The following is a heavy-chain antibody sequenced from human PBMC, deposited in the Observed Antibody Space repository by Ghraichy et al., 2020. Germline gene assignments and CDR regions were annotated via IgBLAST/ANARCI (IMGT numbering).Heavy chain of an antibody. J-gene: IGHJ4*02. D-gene: IGHD3/OR15-3a*01. Sequence: SQTLSLTCTVSGGSLTTDPYYWGWLRQPPGKNLEWIGSVYSSGGTFFDPSLKSRVTISLDPSKSQFSLKLDSVTTADTAVYYCARRNPGLAGALDYWGQGILFTVSS. V-gene: IGHV4-39*01. CDR1: GGSLTTDPYY. CDR2: VYSSGGT. CDR3: ARRNPGLAGALDY.